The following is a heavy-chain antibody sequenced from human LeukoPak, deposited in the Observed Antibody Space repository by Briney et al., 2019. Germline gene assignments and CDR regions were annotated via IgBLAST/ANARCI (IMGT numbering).Heavy chain of an antibody. V-gene: IGHV4-59*01. CDR2: ISYTGNT. CDR1: AGSISTYY. CDR3: ARVQKSTRSLWYFDL. Sequence: SETLSLTCTLSAGSISTYYWGWLRQPPGKGPEWIGYISYTGNTNYSPSLTTRVIISVDTSNNQFSLRPNSVTSADTAVYYCARVQKSTRSLWYFDLWGRGTLVAVSS. J-gene: IGHJ2*01. D-gene: IGHD5/OR15-5a*01.